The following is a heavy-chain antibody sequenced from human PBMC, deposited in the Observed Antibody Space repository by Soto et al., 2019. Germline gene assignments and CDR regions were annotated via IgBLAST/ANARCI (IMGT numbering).Heavy chain of an antibody. CDR2: IYYSGST. J-gene: IGHJ4*02. CDR1: GGSISSGGYY. D-gene: IGHD5-12*01. Sequence: QVQLQESGPGLVKPSQTLSLTCTVSGGSISSGGYYWSWIRQHPGKGLEWIGYIYYSGSTYYNPSLKSRVTISVDTSKNQFSLKLSSVTAADTAVYYCARVKVATIKALRGGYYFDYWGQGTLVTVSS. CDR3: ARVKVATIKALRGGYYFDY. V-gene: IGHV4-31*03.